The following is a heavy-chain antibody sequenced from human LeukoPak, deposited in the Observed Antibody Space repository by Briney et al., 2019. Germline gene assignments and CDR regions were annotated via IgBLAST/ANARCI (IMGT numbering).Heavy chain of an antibody. CDR3: AGERGVGEFY. CDR1: GFXFSTYT. J-gene: IGHJ4*02. V-gene: IGHV3-21*01. CDR2: ISSSSSSI. Sequence: GGSLRLSCAASGFXFSTYTINWVRQAPGKGLEWVSSISSSSSSIYYADSVKGRFSISRDNAKNSLYLQMNSLSAEDTAVYYCAGERGVGEFYWGQGTLVTVSS. D-gene: IGHD3-10*01.